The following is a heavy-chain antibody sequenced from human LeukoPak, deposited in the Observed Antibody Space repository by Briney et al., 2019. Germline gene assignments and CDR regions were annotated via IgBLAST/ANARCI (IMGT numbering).Heavy chain of an antibody. CDR2: ISASRRYI. CDR1: GFTFSSYN. Sequence: GGSLRLSCAASGFTFSSYNMNWVRQAPGKGLEWVSSISASRRYISHADSVKGRFTISRDNAKSSLYLQMNSLRAEDTAVYYCAREFSAHQDFDYWGQGTLVTVSS. D-gene: IGHD2-2*01. CDR3: AREFSAHQDFDY. V-gene: IGHV3-21*01. J-gene: IGHJ4*02.